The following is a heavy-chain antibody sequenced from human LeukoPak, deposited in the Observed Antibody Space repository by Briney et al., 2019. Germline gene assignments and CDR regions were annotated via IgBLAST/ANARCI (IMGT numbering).Heavy chain of an antibody. Sequence: RSLRLSCAASGFAFSSYGMHWVRQAPGKGLEWVAVIWYDGSNKYYADSVKGRFTISRDNSKNTLYLQMNSLRAEDTAVYYCARELLAAAGSSYFDYWGQGTLVTVSS. D-gene: IGHD6-13*01. CDR3: ARELLAAAGSSYFDY. V-gene: IGHV3-33*01. J-gene: IGHJ4*02. CDR2: IWYDGSNK. CDR1: GFAFSSYG.